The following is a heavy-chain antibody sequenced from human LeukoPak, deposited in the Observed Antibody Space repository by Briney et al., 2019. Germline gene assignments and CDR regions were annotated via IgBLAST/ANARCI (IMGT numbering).Heavy chain of an antibody. CDR3: VLMAAPAGYCSSTSCYPMDV. V-gene: IGHV3-30*03. Sequence: GGSLRLSCAASGFTFSSYGMHWVRQAPGKGLEWVAVISYDGSNKYYADSVKGRFTISRDNSKNTLYLQMNSLRAEDTAVYYCVLMAAPAGYCSSTSCYPMDVWGQGTTVTVSS. J-gene: IGHJ6*02. D-gene: IGHD2-2*01. CDR2: ISYDGSNK. CDR1: GFTFSSYG.